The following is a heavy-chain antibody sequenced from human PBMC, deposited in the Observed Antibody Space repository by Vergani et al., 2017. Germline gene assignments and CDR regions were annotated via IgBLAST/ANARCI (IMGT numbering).Heavy chain of an antibody. D-gene: IGHD3-16*02. CDR3: ARDSVWGSYRYTDY. V-gene: IGHV4-61*01. Sequence: QVQLQESGPGLVKPSETLSLTCTVSGGSVSSGSYYWSWIRQPPGKGLEWIGYIYYSGSTNYNPSLKSRVTISVDTSKNQFSLKLSSVTAADTAVYYCARDSVWGSYRYTDYWGQGTLVTVSS. CDR2: IYYSGST. CDR1: GGSVSSGSYY. J-gene: IGHJ4*02.